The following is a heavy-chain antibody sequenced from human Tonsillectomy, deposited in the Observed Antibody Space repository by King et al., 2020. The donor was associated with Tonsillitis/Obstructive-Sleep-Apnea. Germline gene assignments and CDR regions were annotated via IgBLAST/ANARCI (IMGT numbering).Heavy chain of an antibody. CDR1: GFTFSDYY. Sequence: VQLVESGGGLVRPGGFLRLSCAASGFTFSDYYMSWIRQAPGKGLEWVSYISSGGSAIFYADSMKGRFTISRDNAKNSLYLQLNSLRVEDTAVYYCARGQSYNYYYMDVWGKGTTVTVSS. V-gene: IGHV3-11*01. CDR3: ARGQSYNYYYMDV. CDR2: ISSGGSAI. J-gene: IGHJ6*03.